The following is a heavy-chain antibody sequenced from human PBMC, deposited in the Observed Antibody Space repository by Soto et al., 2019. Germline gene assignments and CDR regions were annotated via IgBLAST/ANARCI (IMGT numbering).Heavy chain of an antibody. J-gene: IGHJ4*02. CDR1: GGSFSGYY. D-gene: IGHD3-22*01. CDR2: INHSGST. CDR3: ARGFGDYDSSGYYDY. V-gene: IGHV4-34*01. Sequence: SETLSLTCAVYGGSFSGYYWSWIRQPPGKGLEWIGEINHSGSTNYNPSLKSRVTISVDTSKNQFSLKLSSVTAADTAVYYCARGFGDYDSSGYYDYWGQGTLVTVSS.